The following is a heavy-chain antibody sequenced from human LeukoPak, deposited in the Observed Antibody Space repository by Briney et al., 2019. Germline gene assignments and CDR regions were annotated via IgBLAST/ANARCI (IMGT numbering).Heavy chain of an antibody. Sequence: GASVKVSCKASGYTFTSYGISWLRQAPGQPLEWMGCISAYNGNTNYAQKLQGRVTMTTDTSTSTAYMELRSLRSDDTAVYYCARAAFVVYGSESVLSDYWGQGTLVTVSS. V-gene: IGHV1-18*01. CDR1: GYTFTSYG. CDR3: ARAAFVVYGSESVLSDY. CDR2: ISAYNGNT. D-gene: IGHD3-10*01. J-gene: IGHJ4*02.